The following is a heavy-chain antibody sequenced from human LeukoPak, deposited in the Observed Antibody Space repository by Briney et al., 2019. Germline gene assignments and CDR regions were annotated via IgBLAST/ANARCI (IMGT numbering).Heavy chain of an antibody. J-gene: IGHJ4*02. Sequence: GGSLRLSCAASRFTFSSYAMHWVRQAPGKGLEWVAVISYDGSNKYYADSVKGRFTISRDNSKNTLYLQMNSLRAEDTAVYYCAREPEIPVGATALTSLDYWGQGTLVTVSS. V-gene: IGHV3-30-3*01. D-gene: IGHD1-26*01. CDR1: RFTFSSYA. CDR3: AREPEIPVGATALTSLDY. CDR2: ISYDGSNK.